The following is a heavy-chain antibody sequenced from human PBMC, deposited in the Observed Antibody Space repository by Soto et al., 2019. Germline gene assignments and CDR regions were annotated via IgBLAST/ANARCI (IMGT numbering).Heavy chain of an antibody. V-gene: IGHV4-4*07. CDR3: AREPRGPDYYYGMDV. Sequence: QVQLQESGPGLVKPSETLSLTCTVSGGSISSYYWSWIRQPAGKGLEWIGRIYTSGSTNYNPSIKSGVTMSVDTSKNQFSLKLSSVTAADTAVYYCAREPRGPDYYYGMDVWGQGTTVTVSS. CDR1: GGSISSYY. J-gene: IGHJ6*02. CDR2: IYTSGST.